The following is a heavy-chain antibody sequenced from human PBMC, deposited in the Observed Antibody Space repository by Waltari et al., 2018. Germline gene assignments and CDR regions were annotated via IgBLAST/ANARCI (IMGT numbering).Heavy chain of an antibody. Sequence: QVQLQESGPGLVKPSETLSLTCTVSGYSISSGYYWGWIRQPPGKGLEWIGSIYHSGSTYYNPSLKSRVTISVDTSKNQFSLKLSSVTAADTAVYYCARDQLPTSEVGFNAFDIWGQGTMVTVSS. CDR3: ARDQLPTSEVGFNAFDI. V-gene: IGHV4-38-2*02. CDR2: IYHSGST. CDR1: GYSISSGYY. J-gene: IGHJ3*02. D-gene: IGHD6-6*01.